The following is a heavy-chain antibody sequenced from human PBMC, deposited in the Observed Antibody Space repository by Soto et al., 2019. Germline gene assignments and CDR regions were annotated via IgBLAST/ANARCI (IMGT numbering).Heavy chain of an antibody. Sequence: GGSLRLSCAASGFTFSGYAMSWVRQAPGKGLEWVSTISGSAGGTYYADSVKGRFTISRDNSKNTLYLQMNSLRVEDTAVYYCAKDSDRFFDWLLSPFDYWGRGTLVTVSS. J-gene: IGHJ4*02. V-gene: IGHV3-23*01. CDR1: GFTFSGYA. CDR3: AKDSDRFFDWLLSPFDY. D-gene: IGHD3-9*01. CDR2: ISGSAGGT.